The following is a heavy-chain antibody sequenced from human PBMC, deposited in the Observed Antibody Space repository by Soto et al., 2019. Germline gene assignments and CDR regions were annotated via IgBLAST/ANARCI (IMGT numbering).Heavy chain of an antibody. V-gene: IGHV4-4*02. CDR1: GGSISSSNW. J-gene: IGHJ6*02. Sequence: QVQLQESGPGLVKPSGTLSFTCAVSGGSISSSNWWSWVRQRPGKGLEWIGEIYHSGSTNYNPSLKSRVTISVDKSKNQFSLKLSSVTAADTAVYYCARGQYYDFWSGYYTDYYYYGMDVWGQGTTVTVSS. CDR2: IYHSGST. CDR3: ARGQYYDFWSGYYTDYYYYGMDV. D-gene: IGHD3-3*01.